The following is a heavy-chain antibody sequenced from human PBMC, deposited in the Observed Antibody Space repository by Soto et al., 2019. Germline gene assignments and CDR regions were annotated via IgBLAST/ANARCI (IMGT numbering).Heavy chain of an antibody. J-gene: IGHJ5*01. CDR1: GYTMTSGCY. Sequence: PAATLPLTCPVSGYTMTSGCYWGLLQQPPGKGLEWIGSVYHSGATYYHSSLQDRVSISVDTSKNHFSLKLISVTAADTGTYYCARERSIMRPTAWFESWGQGTQVTVSS. CDR2: VYHSGAT. D-gene: IGHD6-13*01. CDR3: ARERSIMRPTAWFES. V-gene: IGHV4-38-2*02.